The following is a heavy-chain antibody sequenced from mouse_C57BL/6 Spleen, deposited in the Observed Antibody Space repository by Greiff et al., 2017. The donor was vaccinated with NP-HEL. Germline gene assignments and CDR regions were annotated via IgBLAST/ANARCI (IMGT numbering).Heavy chain of an antibody. CDR3: ARALDGYLPWFAY. V-gene: IGHV1-61*01. CDR2: IYPSDSET. CDR1: GYTFTSYW. Sequence: VQLQQPGAELVRPRSSVKLSCKASGYTFTSYWMDWVKQRPGQGLEWIGNIYPSDSETHYNQKFKDKATLTVDKSSSTAYMQLSSLTSEDSAVYYCARALDGYLPWFAYWGQGTLVTVSA. J-gene: IGHJ3*01. D-gene: IGHD2-3*01.